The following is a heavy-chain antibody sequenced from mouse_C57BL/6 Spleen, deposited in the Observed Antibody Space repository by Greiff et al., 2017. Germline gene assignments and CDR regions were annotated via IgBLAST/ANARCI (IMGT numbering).Heavy chain of an antibody. D-gene: IGHD2-4*01. V-gene: IGHV1-64*01. CDR1: GYTFTSYW. J-gene: IGHJ2*01. Sequence: QVQLQQPGAELVKPGASVKLSCKASGYTFTSYWMHWVKQRPGQGLEWIGMIHPNSGSTNYNEKFKSKATLTVDNSSSTAYMQLSSLTSEDSAVYYCARRGLRVFDYWGQGTTRTVSS. CDR3: ARRGLRVFDY. CDR2: IHPNSGST.